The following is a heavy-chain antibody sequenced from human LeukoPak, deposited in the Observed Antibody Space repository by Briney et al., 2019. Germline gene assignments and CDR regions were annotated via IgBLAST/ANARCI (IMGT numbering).Heavy chain of an antibody. Sequence: GASVKVSCKASGYTFTSYGISWVRQAPGQGLEWMGWISAYNGNTNYAQKLQGRVTMTTDTSTSTVYMELRSLRSDDTAVHYCARDLGYIVVRTRIFDYWGQGTLVTVSS. D-gene: IGHD2-15*01. CDR3: ARDLGYIVVRTRIFDY. V-gene: IGHV1-18*01. CDR1: GYTFTSYG. J-gene: IGHJ4*02. CDR2: ISAYNGNT.